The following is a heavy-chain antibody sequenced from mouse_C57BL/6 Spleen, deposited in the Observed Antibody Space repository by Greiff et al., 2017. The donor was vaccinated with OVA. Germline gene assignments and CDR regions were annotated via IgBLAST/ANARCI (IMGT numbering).Heavy chain of an antibody. J-gene: IGHJ4*01. CDR2: ISNGGGST. CDR3: ARQYYDYDGDYYARYY. V-gene: IGHV5-12*01. D-gene: IGHD2-4*01. CDR1: GFTFSDYY. Sequence: EVKLMESGGGLVQPGGSLKLSCAASGFTFSDYYMYWVRQTPEKRLEWVAYISNGGGSTYYPDTVKGRFTIYSENAKNTLYLQMSRLKSEDTAMXYCARQYYDYDGDYYARYYWGQGTSVTVSS.